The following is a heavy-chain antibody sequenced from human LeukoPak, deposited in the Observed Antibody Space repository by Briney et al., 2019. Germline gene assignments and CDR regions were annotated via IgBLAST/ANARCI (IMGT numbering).Heavy chain of an antibody. J-gene: IGHJ4*02. CDR3: ATEDFHESGGKYVGNLDC. CDR2: ISGGSASI. V-gene: IGHV3-48*04. CDR1: GFTFGEYS. Sequence: GGSLRLSCEASGFTFGEYSMNWVRQAPGKGPEWVSYISGGSASIFYVESVKGRFTISRDNVQNSVYLQMNSLRAEDSGVYYCATEDFHESGGKYVGNLDCWGQGTLVTVSS. D-gene: IGHD2-15*01.